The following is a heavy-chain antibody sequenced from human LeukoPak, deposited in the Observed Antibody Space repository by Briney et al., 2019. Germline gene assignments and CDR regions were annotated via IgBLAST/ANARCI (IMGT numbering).Heavy chain of an antibody. CDR1: GFTFSDHY. CDR3: ARAPNSGTLGEDY. CDR2: IRNKTNIYTT. V-gene: IGHV3-72*01. Sequence: GGSLRLSCAASGFTFSDHYMDWVRQAPGKGLEWVGRIRNKTNIYTTEYAASVKGRFTISRDDSKNSLYLQMNSLKTEDTAVYYCARAPNSGTLGEDYWGQGTLVTVSS. D-gene: IGHD1-26*01. J-gene: IGHJ4*02.